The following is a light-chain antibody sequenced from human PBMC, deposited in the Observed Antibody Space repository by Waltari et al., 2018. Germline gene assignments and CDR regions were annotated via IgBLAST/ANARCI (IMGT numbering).Light chain of an antibody. CDR3: QEYDSLPVT. Sequence: TCRASQSVKNNLAWYQQAPGKAPKVLIHKASRLESGAPSRFSGSGYGTEFTLTISSLQPDDFATYYCQEYDSLPVTFGGGTKVE. CDR2: KAS. J-gene: IGKJ4*01. V-gene: IGKV1-5*03. CDR1: QSVKNN.